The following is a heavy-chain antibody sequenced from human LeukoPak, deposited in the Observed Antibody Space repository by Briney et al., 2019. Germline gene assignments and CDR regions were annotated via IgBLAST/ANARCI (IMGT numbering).Heavy chain of an antibody. V-gene: IGHV1-69*13. CDR3: ATPHIVVVPAAMEDYYYGMDV. Sequence: SVKVSCKASGGTFSSYAISWVRQAPGQGLEWMGGIIPIFGTANYAQKFRGRVTITADESTSTAYMELSSLRSEDTAVYYCATPHIVVVPAAMEDYYYGMDVWGKGTTVTVSS. D-gene: IGHD2-2*01. CDR1: GGTFSSYA. J-gene: IGHJ6*04. CDR2: IIPIFGTA.